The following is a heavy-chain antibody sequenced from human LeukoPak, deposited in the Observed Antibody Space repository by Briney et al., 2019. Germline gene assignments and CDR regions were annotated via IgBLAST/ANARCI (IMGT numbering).Heavy chain of an antibody. CDR1: GYTFTSYD. J-gene: IGHJ6*02. CDR3: ARGDFIAVAGTDYYYGMDV. CDR2: MNPNSGNT. D-gene: IGHD6-19*01. Sequence: ASVKVSSKASGYTFTSYDINWVRQATGQGLEWMGSMNPNSGNTGYAQKFQGRVTMTRNTSISTAYMELSSLRSEDTAVYYCARGDFIAVAGTDYYYGMDVWGQGTTVTVSS. V-gene: IGHV1-8*01.